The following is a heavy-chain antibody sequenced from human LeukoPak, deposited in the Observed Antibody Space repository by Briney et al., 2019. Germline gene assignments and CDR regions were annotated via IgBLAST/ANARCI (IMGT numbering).Heavy chain of an antibody. J-gene: IGHJ4*02. D-gene: IGHD2-2*01. CDR3: ASRLYCSNTRCRNFPFAY. Sequence: SVKVSCKASGGTFSSYAISWVRQAPGQGLEWMGRIIPIFGTANYAQKFQDRVTITADESTSTAYMELSSLRSEDTAIYYCASRLYCSNTRCRNFPFAYWGQGTLVTVSS. CDR1: GGTFSSYA. V-gene: IGHV1-69*13. CDR2: IIPIFGTA.